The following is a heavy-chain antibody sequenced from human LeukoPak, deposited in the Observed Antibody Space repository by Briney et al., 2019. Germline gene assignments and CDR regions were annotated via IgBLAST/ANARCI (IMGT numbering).Heavy chain of an antibody. Sequence: SETLSLPCGVSSYSISSGYFWGWLRQSPGKGLGWIGSISHSRRTYYNPSLESRVTISLDTSKNQFSLKLGSVTAAGTAVYFCARGPYTNTNYFDPWGQGTLVTVTS. CDR3: ARGPYTNTNYFDP. V-gene: IGHV4-38-2*01. J-gene: IGHJ5*02. D-gene: IGHD2-2*02. CDR1: SYSISSGYF. CDR2: ISHSRRT.